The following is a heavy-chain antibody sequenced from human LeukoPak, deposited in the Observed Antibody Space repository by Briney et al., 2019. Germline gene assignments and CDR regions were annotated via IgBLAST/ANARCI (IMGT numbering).Heavy chain of an antibody. D-gene: IGHD6-13*01. Sequence: SGTLSLTCAVSGGSISSSNWWSWVRQPPGKGLEWIGEIYHSGSTNYNPSLKSRVTMSVDTSKNQFSLKLSSVTAADTAVYYCARDVVAAAGSFDYWGQGTQVTVSS. V-gene: IGHV4-4*02. CDR3: ARDVVAAAGSFDY. J-gene: IGHJ4*02. CDR2: IYHSGST. CDR1: GGSISSSNW.